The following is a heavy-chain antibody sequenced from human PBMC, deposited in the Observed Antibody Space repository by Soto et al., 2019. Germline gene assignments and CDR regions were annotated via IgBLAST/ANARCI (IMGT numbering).Heavy chain of an antibody. CDR3: AKAIGYCSSASCRDYYYYYGMDV. Sequence: QVQLVESGGGVVQPGRSLRLSCAASGFTFSSYGMHWVRQAPGKGLEWVAVISYDGGNKYYADSVKGRFTISRDNSKNTLYLQMNSLRVEDRAVYYCAKAIGYCSSASCRDYYYYYGMDVWGQGTTVTVSS. V-gene: IGHV3-30*18. D-gene: IGHD2-2*01. J-gene: IGHJ6*02. CDR1: GFTFSSYG. CDR2: ISYDGGNK.